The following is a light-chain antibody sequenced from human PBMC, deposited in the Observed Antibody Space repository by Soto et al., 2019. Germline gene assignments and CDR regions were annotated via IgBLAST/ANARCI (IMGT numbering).Light chain of an antibody. Sequence: QSVLTQPPSVSAPPGQTVTISCSGSTSNIAINYVSWYQKVPGTAPTLLICDNDKRPSGIPDRFSASKSGTAATLDISGLQTGDEADYYCATWDISLTAVLFGGGTKLTVL. CDR3: ATWDISLTAVL. CDR1: TSNIAINY. CDR2: DND. V-gene: IGLV1-51*01. J-gene: IGLJ3*02.